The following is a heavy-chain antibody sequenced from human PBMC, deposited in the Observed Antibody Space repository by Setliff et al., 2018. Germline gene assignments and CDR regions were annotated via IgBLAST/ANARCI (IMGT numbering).Heavy chain of an antibody. Sequence: SVKVSCKASGGTFSSYDISWVRQAPGQGLEWMGRIIPIFGTANYAQKFQGRVTITADESTSTAYMELRSLRSDDTAVYYCARDRLTTSSIDYWGQGTLVTVSS. D-gene: IGHD6-6*01. CDR2: IIPIFGTA. J-gene: IGHJ4*02. V-gene: IGHV1-69*13. CDR3: ARDRLTTSSIDY. CDR1: GGTFSSYD.